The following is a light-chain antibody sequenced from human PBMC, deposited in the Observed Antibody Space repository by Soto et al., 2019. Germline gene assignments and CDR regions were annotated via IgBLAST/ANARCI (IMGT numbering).Light chain of an antibody. CDR3: PAWDSSTHVV. V-gene: IGLV3-1*01. CDR2: QDN. CDR1: KLGDKY. Sequence: SYELTQPPSVSVSPGQTASITCSGDKLGDKYACWYQQKPGQSPVLVIYQDNKRPSGIPERFSGSNSGNTATLTISGTQAMDEADYYCPAWDSSTHVVFGGGTKLTVL. J-gene: IGLJ2*01.